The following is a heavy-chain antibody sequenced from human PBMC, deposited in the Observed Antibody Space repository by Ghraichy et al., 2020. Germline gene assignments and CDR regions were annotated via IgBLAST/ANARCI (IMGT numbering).Heavy chain of an antibody. D-gene: IGHD3-10*01. CDR2: ITYSGGNT. J-gene: IGHJ6*02. CDR3: AKVYGFGESYYYYYGMDV. V-gene: IGHV3-23*01. Sequence: GESLNISCAASGFTFSSYAMSWVRQAPGKGLEWVSSITYSGGNTYYADSVKGRFTISRDNSKNTLYLQMNSLRAEDTAVYYCAKVYGFGESYYYYYGMDVWGQGTTVTVSS. CDR1: GFTFSSYA.